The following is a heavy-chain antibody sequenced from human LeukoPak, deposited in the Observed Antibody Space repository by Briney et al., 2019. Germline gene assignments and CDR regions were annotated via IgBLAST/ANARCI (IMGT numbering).Heavy chain of an antibody. J-gene: IGHJ5*02. CDR3: ARELEGSGFDP. D-gene: IGHD6-19*01. Sequence: PGGSLRLSCAASGFTFSSYEMNWVREAPGKGLEWVSYISSSGSSIYHADSVKGRFTISRDNAKNSLYLQMNSLRAEDTAVYYCARELEGSGFDPWGQGTLVTVSS. CDR1: GFTFSSYE. V-gene: IGHV3-48*03. CDR2: ISSSGSSI.